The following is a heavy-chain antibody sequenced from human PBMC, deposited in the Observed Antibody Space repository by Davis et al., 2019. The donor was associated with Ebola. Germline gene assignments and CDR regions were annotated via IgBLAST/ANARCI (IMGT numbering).Heavy chain of an antibody. D-gene: IGHD6-13*01. V-gene: IGHV3-23*01. CDR2: VTGGGGST. CDR1: GFTFSSYA. CDR3: VKRIAAAGLWYYFDY. Sequence: GESLKISCVASGFTFSSYAVSWLRQAPGKGLEWVSTVTGGGGSTYYADSVMGRFTISRDNSDNTLFLQMNSLRADDTAVYYCVKRIAAAGLWYYFDYWGQGTLVTVSS. J-gene: IGHJ4*02.